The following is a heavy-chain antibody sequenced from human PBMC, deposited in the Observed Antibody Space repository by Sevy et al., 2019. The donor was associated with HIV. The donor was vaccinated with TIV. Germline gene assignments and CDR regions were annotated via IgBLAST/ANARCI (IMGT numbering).Heavy chain of an antibody. Sequence: GGSLRLSCAASGFNFNMYRMNWVRQAPGKGLEWVSSMSSSSSDIKYADSVKGRFTVSRDNAKNSLFLQMNSLRAEDTAVYYCATLLMWFGELPRGLDYWGQGALVTVSS. CDR2: MSSSSSDI. D-gene: IGHD3-10*01. CDR3: ATLLMWFGELPRGLDY. J-gene: IGHJ4*02. CDR1: GFNFNMYR. V-gene: IGHV3-21*01.